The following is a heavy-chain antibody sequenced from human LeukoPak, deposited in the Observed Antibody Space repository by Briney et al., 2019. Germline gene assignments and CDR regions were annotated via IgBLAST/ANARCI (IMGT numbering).Heavy chain of an antibody. CDR3: AKVHQYSSSWYYFDY. D-gene: IGHD6-13*01. Sequence: GGSLRLSCAASGFTFSSYAMSWVRQAPGKGLEWVSGISGSGDSTDYADSVKGRFTISRDNSKNTLYLQMDSLRAEDTAVYYCAKVHQYSSSWYYFDYWGQGTLVTVSS. V-gene: IGHV3-23*01. J-gene: IGHJ4*02. CDR1: GFTFSSYA. CDR2: ISGSGDST.